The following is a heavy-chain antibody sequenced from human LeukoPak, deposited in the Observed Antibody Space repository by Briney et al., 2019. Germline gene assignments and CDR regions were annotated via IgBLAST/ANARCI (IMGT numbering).Heavy chain of an antibody. D-gene: IGHD6-13*01. J-gene: IGHJ4*02. CDR1: GFTFSSYG. Sequence: GRSLRLSCAASGFTFSSYGMHWVRQAPGKGLEWVAVIWYDGSNKYYADSVKGRFTISRDNSKNTLYLQMNSLRAEDTAVYYCAREGAVAGSRYFFDYWGQGTLVTASS. V-gene: IGHV3-33*08. CDR2: IWYDGSNK. CDR3: AREGAVAGSRYFFDY.